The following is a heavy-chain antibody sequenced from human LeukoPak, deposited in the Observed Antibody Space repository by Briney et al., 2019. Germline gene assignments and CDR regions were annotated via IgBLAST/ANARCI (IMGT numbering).Heavy chain of an antibody. CDR1: GNSISNYA. J-gene: IGHJ6*02. Sequence: ASVKVSCKASGNSISNYAVSWVRQAPGQGFEWMGGIIPIFGTADYAQKFQGRVTITADQSTSTTYMALSSLRSEDTAVYYCARFVRDGYNYYYYYGMDVWGQGTTVTVSS. CDR2: IIPIFGTA. V-gene: IGHV1-69*13. CDR3: ARFVRDGYNYYYYYGMDV. D-gene: IGHD5-24*01.